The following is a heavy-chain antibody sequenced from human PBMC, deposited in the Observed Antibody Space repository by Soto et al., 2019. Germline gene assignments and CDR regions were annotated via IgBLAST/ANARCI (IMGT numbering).Heavy chain of an antibody. D-gene: IGHD1-26*01. J-gene: IGHJ4*02. CDR2: ITPMGTT. Sequence: QVQLQQWGAGLVKASGTLSLTCGVSGGSFSGYYWNWSRQPPGRRLEWIGEITPMGTTNYNPSFQSLGALSVDTAKAEFSLRLTSLTAADTAVYDCARGRALPSEFDSWGQGTLVTVSS. V-gene: IGHV4-34*02. CDR3: ARGRALPSEFDS. CDR1: GGSFSGYY.